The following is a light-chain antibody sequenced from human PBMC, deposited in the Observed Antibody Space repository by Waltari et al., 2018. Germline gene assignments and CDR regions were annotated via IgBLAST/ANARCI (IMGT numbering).Light chain of an antibody. CDR3: FGLT. V-gene: IGKV1-39*01. J-gene: IGKJ4*01. Sequence: DIQMTQSPSSLSASVGDRVTITCRASQSISSYLNWYQQKPGKAPKLLIYAASSLQSGVPSRFSGSGSGTEFTLTISSLQPDDVATYYCFGLTFGGGTKVDIK. CDR2: AAS. CDR1: QSISSY.